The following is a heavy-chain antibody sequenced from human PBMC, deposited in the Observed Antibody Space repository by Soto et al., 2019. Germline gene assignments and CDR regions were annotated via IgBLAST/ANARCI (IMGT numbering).Heavy chain of an antibody. J-gene: IGHJ6*02. Sequence: SVKVACTSSGDPFASYGVSWVRQAPGQGLEWLGWISVYTGNTKHAQKFQDRVALTTEASTSTAYMELRSMRSDDTAVYYCARDRGTTERCYTHHFDVWGQGTTVTVSS. CDR1: GDPFASYG. V-gene: IGHV1-18*04. CDR3: ARDRGTTERCYTHHFDV. CDR2: ISVYTGNT. D-gene: IGHD4-17*01.